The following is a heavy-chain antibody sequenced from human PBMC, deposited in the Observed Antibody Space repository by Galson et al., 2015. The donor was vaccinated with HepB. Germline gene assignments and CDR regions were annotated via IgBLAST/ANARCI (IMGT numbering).Heavy chain of an antibody. CDR1: GYTFTNYD. D-gene: IGHD3-22*01. J-gene: IGHJ3*02. CDR3: ARARDSSGHRAFDI. CDR2: INLGNGDT. Sequence: SVKVSCKASGYTFTNYDIHWVRQAPGQRLEWMGWINLGNGDTKYSPRFQGRVTITRDASASTCYMELSSLRSEDTAVYYCARARDSSGHRAFDIWGQGTMVTVSS. V-gene: IGHV1-3*01.